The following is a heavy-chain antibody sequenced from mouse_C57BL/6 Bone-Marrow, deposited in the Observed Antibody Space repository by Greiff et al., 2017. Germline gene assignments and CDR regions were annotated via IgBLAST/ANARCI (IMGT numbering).Heavy chain of an antibody. CDR1: GYTFTSYG. CDR3: ARLRYYGSSYAGY. Sequence: QVHVKQSGAELARPGASVKLSCKASGYTFTSYGISWVKQRTGQGLEWIGEIYPRSGNTYYNEKFKGKATLTADKSSSTADMELRSLTSEDSAVYFCARLRYYGSSYAGYWGQGTTLTVSS. J-gene: IGHJ2*01. CDR2: IYPRSGNT. D-gene: IGHD1-1*01. V-gene: IGHV1-81*01.